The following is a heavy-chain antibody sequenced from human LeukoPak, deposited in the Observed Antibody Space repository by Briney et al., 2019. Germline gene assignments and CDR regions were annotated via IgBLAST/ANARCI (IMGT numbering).Heavy chain of an antibody. J-gene: IGHJ4*02. Sequence: PSETLSLTCSVSGVSISAYYWSWIRQPAGKGLEWIGRIYPGESIYSSENTNYNPSLKSRVSISGDTSKNQVSLKLRSVTAADTAVYYCARAGIMVYAMNSNRKIDYWGQGTLVTVSS. CDR2: IYPGESIYSSENT. V-gene: IGHV4-4*07. D-gene: IGHD2-8*01. CDR1: GVSISAYY. CDR3: ARAGIMVYAMNSNRKIDY.